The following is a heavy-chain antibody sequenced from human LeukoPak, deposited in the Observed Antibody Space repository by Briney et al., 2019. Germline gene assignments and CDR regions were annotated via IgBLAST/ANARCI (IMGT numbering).Heavy chain of an antibody. CDR1: GGSISSSSYY. CDR2: IYTSGST. CDR3: ARATYYYDSSGPLT. V-gene: IGHV4-39*01. J-gene: IGHJ4*02. Sequence: SETLSLTCTVSGGSISSSSYYWGWIRQPPGKGLEWIGRIYTSGSTNYNPSLKSRVTMSVDTSKNQFSLKLSSVTAADTAVYYCARATYYYDSSGPLTWGQGTLVTVSS. D-gene: IGHD3-22*01.